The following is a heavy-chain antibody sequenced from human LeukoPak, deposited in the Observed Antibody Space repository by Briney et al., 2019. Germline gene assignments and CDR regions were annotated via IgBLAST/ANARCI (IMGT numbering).Heavy chain of an antibody. V-gene: IGHV4-59*08. J-gene: IGHJ4*02. CDR2: VYATGTT. D-gene: IGHD6-25*01. Sequence: PSETLSLTCTVSGGSISSYYWSWIRQPPGKGLEWIGFVYATGTTNYNPSLKSRLSISVDSSKNQFSLNLSSVTAADTAVYYCARQPAADPHTRYFFDYWGQGTLVSVSS. CDR3: ARQPAADPHTRYFFDY. CDR1: GGSISSYY.